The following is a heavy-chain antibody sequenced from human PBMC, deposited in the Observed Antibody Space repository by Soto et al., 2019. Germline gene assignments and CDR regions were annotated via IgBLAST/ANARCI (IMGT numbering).Heavy chain of an antibody. J-gene: IGHJ4*02. CDR1: GYTFISYG. D-gene: IGHD7-27*01. V-gene: IGHV1-18*01. Sequence: QVQLVQSGAEVKKTGASVEVSCKASGYTFISYGISWVRQAPGQGLEWMGWSSPYNGKTNYAQTFQGRATMTTDRYTSTAYMELRSLRSDDTAVYSCARAAFSTRWLGLLGTGAHGVEIDFWGQGTLVTVSS. CDR3: ARAAFSTRWLGLLGTGAHGVEIDF. CDR2: SSPYNGKT.